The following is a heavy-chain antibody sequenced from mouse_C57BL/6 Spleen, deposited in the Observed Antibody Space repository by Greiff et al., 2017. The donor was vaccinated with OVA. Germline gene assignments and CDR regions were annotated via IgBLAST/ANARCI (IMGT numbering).Heavy chain of an antibody. CDR3: ARKELGSPFAY. D-gene: IGHD4-1*01. CDR2: IDPSDSYT. J-gene: IGHJ3*01. V-gene: IGHV1-69*01. CDR1: GYTFTSYW. Sequence: VKLVESGAELVMPGASVKLSCKASGYTFTSYWMHWVKQRPGQGLEWIGEIDPSDSYTNYNQKFKGKSTLTVDKSSSTAYMQLSSLTSEDSAVYYCARKELGSPFAYWGQGTLVTVSA.